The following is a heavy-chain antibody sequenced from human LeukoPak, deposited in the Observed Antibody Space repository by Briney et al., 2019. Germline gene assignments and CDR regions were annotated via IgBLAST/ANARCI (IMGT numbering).Heavy chain of an antibody. CDR1: RFTFSSYD. J-gene: IGHJ5*02. CDR2: ISYEENNK. D-gene: IGHD6-19*01. V-gene: IGHV3-30*18. Sequence: GRSLRLSCAASRFTFSSYDMHWVRQAPGKGREWGTFISYEENNKYYTDSVKGRVTISRDSSKNTLYLQMNSLRAEDRAVYYCAKGSHICGWPGHWFDPWGQRTLVTVSS. CDR3: AKGSHICGWPGHWFDP.